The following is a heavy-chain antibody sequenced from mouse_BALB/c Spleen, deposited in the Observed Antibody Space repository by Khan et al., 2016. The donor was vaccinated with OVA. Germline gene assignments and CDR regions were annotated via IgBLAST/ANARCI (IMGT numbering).Heavy chain of an antibody. CDR3: ARSGYGNPFAY. Sequence: QVQLQQSGAELVKPGASVKISCKASGYTFTSFYMYWVKQRPGQGLEWIGGINPSNGDTHFYEKFKSKATLTVDKSSTTAYMQFISLTSEDSAVYYCARSGYGNPFAYWGQGTLVTVSA. V-gene: IGHV1S81*02. J-gene: IGHJ3*01. D-gene: IGHD2-1*01. CDR1: GYTFTSFY. CDR2: INPSNGDT.